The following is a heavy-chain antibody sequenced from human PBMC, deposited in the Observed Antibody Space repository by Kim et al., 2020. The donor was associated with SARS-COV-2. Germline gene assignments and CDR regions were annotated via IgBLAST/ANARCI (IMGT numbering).Heavy chain of an antibody. CDR3: ARGGFGAAAGTSYYYGMDV. D-gene: IGHD6-13*01. Sequence: SETLSLTCAVYGGSFSGYYWSWIRQPPGKGLEWIGEINHSGSTNYNPSLKSRVTISVDTSKNQFSLKLSSVTAADTAVYYCARGGFGAAAGTSYYYGMDVWGQGTTVTVSS. CDR1: GGSFSGYY. J-gene: IGHJ6*02. V-gene: IGHV4-34*01. CDR2: INHSGST.